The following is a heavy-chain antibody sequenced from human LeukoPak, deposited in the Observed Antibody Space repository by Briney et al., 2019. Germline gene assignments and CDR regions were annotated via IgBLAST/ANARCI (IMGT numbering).Heavy chain of an antibody. CDR3: ASLYNWGTTSYNSYYFDY. V-gene: IGHV3-21*01. J-gene: IGHJ4*02. CDR1: GFTFSSYS. CDR2: ISSSSSYI. D-gene: IGHD7-27*01. Sequence: SPGGSLRLSCAASGFTFSSYSMNWVRQAPGKGLEWVSSISSSSSYIYYADSVKGRFTISRDNAKNSLYLQMNSLRAEDTAVYYCASLYNWGTTSYNSYYFDYWGQGTLVTVSS.